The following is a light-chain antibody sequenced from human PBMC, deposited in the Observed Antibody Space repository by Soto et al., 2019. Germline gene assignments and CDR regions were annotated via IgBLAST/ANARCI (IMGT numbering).Light chain of an antibody. CDR3: QKYGSSPIT. CDR1: QSVNSNY. J-gene: IGKJ5*01. Sequence: EIVLTQSPGTLSLSPGERATLSCRASQSVNSNYLAWYQQKSGQAPRLLIYGASSRATGIPDKFSGSGSGTDFTLTISRLDPEDFAAYYCQKYGSSPITFGQGTRLEIK. V-gene: IGKV3-20*01. CDR2: GAS.